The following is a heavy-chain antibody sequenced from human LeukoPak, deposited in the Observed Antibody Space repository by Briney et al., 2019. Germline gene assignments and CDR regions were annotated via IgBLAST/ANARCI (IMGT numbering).Heavy chain of an antibody. CDR1: GFTFSSYS. CDR3: ARVFGEPASYYYYGMDV. D-gene: IGHD3-10*02. CDR2: ISSSSYI. J-gene: IGHJ6*02. Sequence: PGGSLRLSCAASGFTFSSYSMNWVRQAPGKGLEWVSSISSSSYIYYADSVKGRFTISRDNAKNSLYLQMNSLRAEDTAVYYCARVFGEPASYYYYGMDVWGQGTTVTVSS. V-gene: IGHV3-21*01.